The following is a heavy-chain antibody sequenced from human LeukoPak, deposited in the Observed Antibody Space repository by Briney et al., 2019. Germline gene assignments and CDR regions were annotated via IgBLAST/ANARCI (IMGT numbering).Heavy chain of an antibody. CDR3: ARSGWYAGGYDAFDI. Sequence: GGSLRLSCAASAFTFSDYSMNWVRQAPGKGLEWVSYISSSRSTIYYADSVKGRFTISRDNAKNSLYLQMNSLRAEDTAVYYCARSGWYAGGYDAFDIWGQGTMVTVSS. CDR1: AFTFSDYS. J-gene: IGHJ3*02. CDR2: ISSSRSTI. V-gene: IGHV3-48*01. D-gene: IGHD6-19*01.